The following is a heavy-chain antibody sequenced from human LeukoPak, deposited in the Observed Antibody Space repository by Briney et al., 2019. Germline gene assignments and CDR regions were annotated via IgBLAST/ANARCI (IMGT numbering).Heavy chain of an antibody. CDR2: IGGGDT. V-gene: IGHV3-23*01. CDR3: AKDGQSFNSMYDYFDS. J-gene: IGHJ4*02. D-gene: IGHD2-8*01. CDR1: GFTFSSFS. Sequence: GGSLRLSCAASGFTFSSFSMNWVRQAPGKGLEWVSSIGGGDTHYADSVKGRFTISRDDSRSTVDLQMSSLRAEDTAVYYCAKDGQSFNSMYDYFDSWGQGTLVTVSS.